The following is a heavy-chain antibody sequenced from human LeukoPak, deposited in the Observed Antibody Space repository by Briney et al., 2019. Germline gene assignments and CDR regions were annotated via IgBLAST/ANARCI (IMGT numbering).Heavy chain of an antibody. J-gene: IGHJ4*02. D-gene: IGHD3-22*01. CDR2: ISGSGGGT. V-gene: IGHV3-23*01. CDR1: GFTFSSYA. Sequence: GGSLRLSCAASGFTFSSYAMSWVRQAPGKGLEWVSAISGSGGGTYYADSVKGRFTISRDNSKNTLYLQMNSLRAEDTAVYYCATMVTSPTYYYDSSGYEDYWGQGTLVTVSS. CDR3: ATMVTSPTYYYDSSGYEDY.